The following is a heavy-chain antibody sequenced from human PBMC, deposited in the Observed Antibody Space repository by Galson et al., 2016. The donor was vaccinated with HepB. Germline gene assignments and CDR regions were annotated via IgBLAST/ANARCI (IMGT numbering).Heavy chain of an antibody. CDR3: VRERQTGTRGTFEK. J-gene: IGHJ3*02. Sequence: ETLSLTCTVSGASIKYFYYNWIRQSPGKGLEWIGDVYHTGSTNYNPSLKSRVTILVDASNNNFSLHLSSVTAADSAIYYCVRERQTGTRGTFEKWGQGTVVTVSS. CDR1: GASIKYFY. V-gene: IGHV4-59*01. D-gene: IGHD3-16*01. CDR2: VYHTGST.